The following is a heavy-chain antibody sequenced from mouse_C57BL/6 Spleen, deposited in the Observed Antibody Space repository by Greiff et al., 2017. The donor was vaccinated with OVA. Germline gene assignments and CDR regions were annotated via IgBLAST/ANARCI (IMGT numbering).Heavy chain of an antibody. CDR1: GYSITSGYY. V-gene: IGHV3-6*01. D-gene: IGHD1-1*01. CDR3: AREGGSSGWYFDV. J-gene: IGHJ1*03. CDR2: ISYDGSN. Sequence: EVQLQESGPGLVKPSQSLSLTCSVTGYSITSGYYWNWIRQFPGNKLEWMGYISYDGSNNYNPSLKNRISITRDTSKNQFFLKLNSVTTEDTATYYCAREGGSSGWYFDVWGTGTTVTVSS.